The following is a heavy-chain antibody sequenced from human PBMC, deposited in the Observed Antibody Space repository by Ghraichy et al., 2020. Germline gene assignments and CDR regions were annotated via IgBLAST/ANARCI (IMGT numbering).Heavy chain of an antibody. CDR2: IFPGDSNT. V-gene: IGHV5-51*01. CDR1: GYTFTTAW. D-gene: IGHD4/OR15-4a*01. CDR3: ARQGDFYHRGAYTNANLDY. Sequence: GESLNISCQVSGYTFTTAWIGWVRQMPGKGLEWIGFIFPGDSNTRYSPSFQGQVTISVDKSISTAYLQWNSLKASDTAMYYCARQGDFYHRGAYTNANLDYWGQGTLVTVSS. J-gene: IGHJ4*02.